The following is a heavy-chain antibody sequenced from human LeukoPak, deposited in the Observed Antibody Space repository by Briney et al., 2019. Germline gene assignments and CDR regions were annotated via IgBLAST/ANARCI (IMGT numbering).Heavy chain of an antibody. Sequence: GGSLRLSCVASGFTFSSRDWMTWVRQAPGKGLEWVAFIRYDGRIKYYADSVKGRFTISRDNSKNTLYLQMNSLRAEDTAVYYCARGAYYNTLTGYRGEILGFDFWGQGTLVTFSS. CDR1: GFTFSSRDW. V-gene: IGHV3-30*02. CDR2: IRYDGRIK. D-gene: IGHD3-9*01. J-gene: IGHJ4*02. CDR3: ARGAYYNTLTGYRGEILGFDF.